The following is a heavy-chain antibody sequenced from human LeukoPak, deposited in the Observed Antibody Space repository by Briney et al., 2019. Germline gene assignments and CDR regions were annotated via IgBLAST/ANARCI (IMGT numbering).Heavy chain of an antibody. D-gene: IGHD3-10*01. CDR1: GGSMNSYY. J-gene: IGHJ5*02. Sequence: SETLSLTCTVSGGSMNSYYWSWIRQSPGKGLEWVGYISYSGTTNYNPSLKSRVTISLGTSKNRFSLNLTSVTAADTAVYYCARHGSGTSLALYPWGQGTLVTVSS. V-gene: IGHV4-59*08. CDR3: ARHGSGTSLALYP. CDR2: ISYSGTT.